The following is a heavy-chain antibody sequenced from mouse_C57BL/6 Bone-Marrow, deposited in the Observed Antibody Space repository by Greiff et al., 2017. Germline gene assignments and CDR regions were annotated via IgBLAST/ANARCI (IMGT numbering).Heavy chain of an antibody. CDR2: ISDGGSYT. J-gene: IGHJ4*01. D-gene: IGHD2-1*01. CDR1: GFTFSSYA. CDR3: ARVKRSTMAFYAMDY. V-gene: IGHV5-4*03. Sequence: DVKLVESGGGLVKPGGSLKLSCAASGFTFSSYAMSWVRQTPEKRLEWVATISDGGSYTYYPDNVKGRFTISRDNAKNNLYLQMSHLKSEDTAMYYCARVKRSTMAFYAMDYWGQGTSVTVSS.